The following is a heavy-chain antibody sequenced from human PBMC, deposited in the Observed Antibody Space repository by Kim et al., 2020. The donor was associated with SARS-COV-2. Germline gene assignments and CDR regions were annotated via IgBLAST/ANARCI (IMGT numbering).Heavy chain of an antibody. V-gene: IGHV4-59*08. J-gene: IGHJ2*01. CDR2: IYYSGST. Sequence: SETLSLTCTVSGGSISSYYWSWIRQPPGKGLEWIGYIYYSGSTNYNPSLKSRVTISVDTSKNQFSLKLSSVTAADTAVYYCARQSYSSGWYVYFDLWGRGTLVTVSS. D-gene: IGHD6-19*01. CDR3: ARQSYSSGWYVYFDL. CDR1: GGSISSYY.